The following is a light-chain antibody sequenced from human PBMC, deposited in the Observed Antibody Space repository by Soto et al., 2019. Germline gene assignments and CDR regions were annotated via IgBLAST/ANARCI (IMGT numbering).Light chain of an antibody. CDR1: QSVSSSS. CDR2: GAS. CDR3: QQYDSALGLT. J-gene: IGKJ4*01. V-gene: IGKV3-20*01. Sequence: EIVLTQSPGTLSLSPGERATLSCRASQSVSSSSLAWYQQKPGQAPRLLIYGASSRATGIPDRFSGSGSGTDVTLTISRLEPEDFSGYYSQQYDSALGLTFGGGTKVEIK.